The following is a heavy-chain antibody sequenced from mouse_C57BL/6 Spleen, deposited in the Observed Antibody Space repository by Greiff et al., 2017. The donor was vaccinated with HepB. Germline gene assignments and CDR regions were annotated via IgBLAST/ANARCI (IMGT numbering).Heavy chain of an antibody. CDR2: ISDGGSYT. D-gene: IGHD2-12*01. CDR3: ARDYDGDY. J-gene: IGHJ2*01. V-gene: IGHV5-4*01. Sequence: EVMLVESGGGLVKPGGSLKLSCAASGFTFSSYAMSWVRQTPEKRLEWVATISDGGSYTYYPDNVKGRFTISRDNAKNNLYLQMSHLKSEDTAMYYCARDYDGDYWGQGTTLTVSS. CDR1: GFTFSSYA.